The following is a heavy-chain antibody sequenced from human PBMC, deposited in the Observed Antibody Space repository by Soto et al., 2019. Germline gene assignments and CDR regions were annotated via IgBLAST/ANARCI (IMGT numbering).Heavy chain of an antibody. CDR2: IKQDGSEK. CDR3: ARDGGYCSGGSCYDY. CDR1: GFTFSSYW. D-gene: IGHD2-15*01. V-gene: IGHV3-7*01. J-gene: IGHJ4*02. Sequence: QPGGSLRLSCAASGFTFSSYWMSWVRQAPGKGLEWVANIKQDGSEKYYVDSVKGRFAISRDNAKNSLYLQMNSLRAEDTAVYYCARDGGYCSGGSCYDYWGQGTLVTVS.